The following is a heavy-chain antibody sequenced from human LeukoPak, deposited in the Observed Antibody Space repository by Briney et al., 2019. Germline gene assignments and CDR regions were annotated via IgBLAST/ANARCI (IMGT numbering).Heavy chain of an antibody. J-gene: IGHJ4*02. D-gene: IGHD5-18*01. Sequence: SETLSLTCTVSGYSITTNYYWAWIRQSPGTGLEWIGSVYHNGETYYNPSLKSRVIISVDTSKNEFSLRLTSVTAADTAVYYCARGHVGYTSPQTFDYWGQGTLVTVSS. CDR2: VYHNGET. CDR1: GYSITTNYY. V-gene: IGHV4-38-2*02. CDR3: ARGHVGYTSPQTFDY.